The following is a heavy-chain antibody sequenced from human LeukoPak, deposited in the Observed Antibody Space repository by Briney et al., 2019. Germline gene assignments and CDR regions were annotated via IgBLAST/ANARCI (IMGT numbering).Heavy chain of an antibody. J-gene: IGHJ3*02. CDR2: ISSSSSYI. CDR1: GFTFSSYS. D-gene: IGHD3-3*01. Sequence: GGSLRLSCAASGFTFSSYSMNWVRQAPGKGLEWVSSISSSSSYIYYADSVKGRFTIPRDNAKNSLYLQMNSLRAEDTAVYYCARVNDFWSGRQIRDAFDIWGQGTMVTVSS. V-gene: IGHV3-21*01. CDR3: ARVNDFWSGRQIRDAFDI.